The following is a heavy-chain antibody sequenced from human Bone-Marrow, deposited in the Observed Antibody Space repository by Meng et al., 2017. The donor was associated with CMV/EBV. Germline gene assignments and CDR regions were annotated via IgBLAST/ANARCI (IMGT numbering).Heavy chain of an antibody. V-gene: IGHV4-39*07. CDR1: GGSISSSSYY. D-gene: IGHD3-10*01. J-gene: IGHJ5*02. CDR2: IYYSGST. Sequence: QLQLQESGPGLVKPSQTLSLTCTVSGGSISSSSYYWGWIRQPPGKGLEWIGSIYYSGSTYYNPSLKSRVTISVDTSKNQFSLKLSSVTAADTAVYYCARVSITMVRGVIIPHWFDPWGQGTLVTVSS. CDR3: ARVSITMVRGVIIPHWFDP.